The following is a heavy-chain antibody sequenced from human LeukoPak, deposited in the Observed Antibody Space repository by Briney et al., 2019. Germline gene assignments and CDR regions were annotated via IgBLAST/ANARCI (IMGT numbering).Heavy chain of an antibody. CDR3: ATDLFAMTRSIDY. D-gene: IGHD2-2*01. Sequence: ASVKVSCKVSGYTLTELSMHWVRRAPGKGLEWMGGFDPEDGETIYAQKFQGRVTMTEDTSTDTAYMELSSLRSEDTAVYYCATDLFAMTRSIDYWGQGTLVTVSS. CDR2: FDPEDGET. J-gene: IGHJ4*02. CDR1: GYTLTELS. V-gene: IGHV1-24*01.